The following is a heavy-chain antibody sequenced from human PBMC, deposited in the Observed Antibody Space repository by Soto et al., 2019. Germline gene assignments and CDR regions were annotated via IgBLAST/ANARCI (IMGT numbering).Heavy chain of an antibody. Sequence: PSETLSLTCTVSGGSISSSSYYWGWIRQPPGKGLEWIGSIYYSGSTYYNPSLKSRVTISVDTSKNQFSLKLSSVTAADTAVYYCVGARFGVAGTEYYYYGMDVRGQGTTVTVSS. CDR1: GGSISSSSYY. CDR3: VGARFGVAGTEYYYYGMDV. CDR2: IYYSGST. J-gene: IGHJ6*02. D-gene: IGHD3-10*01. V-gene: IGHV4-39*01.